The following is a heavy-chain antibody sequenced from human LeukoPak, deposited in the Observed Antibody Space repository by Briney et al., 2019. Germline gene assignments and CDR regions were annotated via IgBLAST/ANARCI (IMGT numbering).Heavy chain of an antibody. CDR1: GGSISSSSYY. Sequence: PSETLSLTCTVSGGSISSSSYYWGWVRQPPGKGLEWLGSIYYSGSTYYSPSLKSRATISVDTSKNQFSLKLSSVTAADTAVYYCASQIVVPAALMGAFDIWGQGTMVTVSS. D-gene: IGHD2-2*01. CDR3: ASQIVVPAALMGAFDI. V-gene: IGHV4-39*01. CDR2: IYYSGST. J-gene: IGHJ3*02.